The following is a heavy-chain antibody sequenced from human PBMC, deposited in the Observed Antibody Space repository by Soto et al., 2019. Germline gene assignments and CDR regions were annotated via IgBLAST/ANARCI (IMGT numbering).Heavy chain of an antibody. J-gene: IGHJ6*02. Sequence: QVQLVQSGAEVKKPGSSVKVSCKVSGGTFSNYAIDWVRLAPGHGLEWMGGIVPIFGTTYYTQTFQGRATIIADDSTTTAYLEMSSLRSEDTSIYYCARVEAVAGLYNFPGLDVWGQGTAVTVSS. V-gene: IGHV1-69*12. CDR2: IVPIFGTT. CDR3: ARVEAVAGLYNFPGLDV. D-gene: IGHD6-19*01. CDR1: GGTFSNYA.